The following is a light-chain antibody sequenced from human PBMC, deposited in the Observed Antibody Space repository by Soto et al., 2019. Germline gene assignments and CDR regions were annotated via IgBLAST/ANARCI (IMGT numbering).Light chain of an antibody. J-gene: IGKJ5*01. Sequence: EIVLTQSPCILSLSPGERASLSCRASQSVSNDFLAWYQQKPGQAPRLLIYDASNRATGIPARFSGSGSGTDFTLTISSLEPEDFAVYYCQQRSNWAITFGQGTRLEIK. V-gene: IGKV3-11*01. CDR3: QQRSNWAIT. CDR2: DAS. CDR1: QSVSNDF.